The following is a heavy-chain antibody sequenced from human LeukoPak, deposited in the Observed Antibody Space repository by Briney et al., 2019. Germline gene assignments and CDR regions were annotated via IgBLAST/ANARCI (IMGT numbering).Heavy chain of an antibody. CDR3: TRGGWELPDHSDY. CDR1: GFTFSSYA. Sequence: GGSLRLSCAASGFTFSSYAMHWVRQAPGKGLEYVSGISSNGGSTFYANSVKGRFTISRDNSKNTLYLQMGSLRAEDMALYYCTRGGWELPDHSDYWGQGTLVTVSS. D-gene: IGHD1-26*01. V-gene: IGHV3-64*01. CDR2: ISSNGGST. J-gene: IGHJ4*02.